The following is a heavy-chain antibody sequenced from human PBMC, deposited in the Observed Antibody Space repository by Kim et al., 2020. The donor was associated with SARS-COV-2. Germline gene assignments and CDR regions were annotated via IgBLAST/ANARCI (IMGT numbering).Heavy chain of an antibody. V-gene: IGHV4-39*07. D-gene: IGHD3-9*01. CDR1: GGSISSSSYY. Sequence: SETLSLTCTVSGGSISSSSYYWGWIRQPPGKGLEWIGSIYYSGSTYYNPSLKSRVTISVDTSKNQFSLKLSSVTAADTAVYYCARDRRRYYDILTGYRSENWFDPWGQGTLVTVSS. CDR2: IYYSGST. CDR3: ARDRRRYYDILTGYRSENWFDP. J-gene: IGHJ5*02.